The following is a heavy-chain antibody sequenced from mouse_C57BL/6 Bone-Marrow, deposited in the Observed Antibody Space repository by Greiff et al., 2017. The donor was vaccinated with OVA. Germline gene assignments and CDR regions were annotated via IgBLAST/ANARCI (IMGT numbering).Heavy chain of an antibody. CDR3: ARGAYYTYFDY. V-gene: IGHV1-63*01. CDR2: IYPGGGYT. CDR1: GYTFTNYW. Sequence: VKLQESGAELVRPGTSVKMSCKASGYTFTNYWIGWAKQRPGHGLEWIGDIYPGGGYTNYNEKFKGKATLTADKSSSTAYMQFSSLTSEDSAIYYCARGAYYTYFDYWGQGTTLTVSS. D-gene: IGHD2-12*01. J-gene: IGHJ2*01.